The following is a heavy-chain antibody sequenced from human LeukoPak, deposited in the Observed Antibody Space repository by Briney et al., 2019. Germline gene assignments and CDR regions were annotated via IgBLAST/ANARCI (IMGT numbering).Heavy chain of an antibody. CDR2: ISSSGSYI. CDR3: ASWGRVVVGAIGRDY. J-gene: IGHJ4*02. CDR1: AFTFTSYS. V-gene: IGHV3-21*01. D-gene: IGHD2-15*01. Sequence: GGSLRLSCAPSAFTFTSYSTNWDSPAPGRGLEWVSSISSSGSYICYADSVKGRFTSSRDNAKNSLYLQMNSLRGEDTAVYYCASWGRVVVGAIGRDYWGQGTLVTVSS.